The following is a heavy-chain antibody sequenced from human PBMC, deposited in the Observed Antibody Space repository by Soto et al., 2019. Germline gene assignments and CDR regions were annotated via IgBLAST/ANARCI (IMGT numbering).Heavy chain of an antibody. J-gene: IGHJ5*02. CDR2: ISYDGSNK. CDR1: GFTFSSYA. D-gene: IGHD2-15*01. CDR3: ARGSRVVAADNWFDP. Sequence: GWSLRLSCAASGFTFSSYAMHWVRQAPGKGLEWVAVISYDGSNKYYADSVKGRFTISRDNSKNTLYLQMNSLRAEDTAVYYCARGSRVVAADNWFDPWGQGTLVTVSS. V-gene: IGHV3-30*04.